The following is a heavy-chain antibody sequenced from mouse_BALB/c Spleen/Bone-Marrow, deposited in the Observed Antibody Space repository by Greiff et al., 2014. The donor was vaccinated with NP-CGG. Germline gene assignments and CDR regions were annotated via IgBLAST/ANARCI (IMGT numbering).Heavy chain of an antibody. CDR3: ARHGITRLLDY. Sequence: DVKLVESGGGLVKPGGSLKLSCAASGFTFSSYAMSWVRQTPEKRLEWVATISSGGSYTYYPDSVKGRFTISRDNAKNTLCLQMSSLRSEDTAMYYCARHGITRLLDYWGQGTTLTVSS. D-gene: IGHD2-4*01. CDR2: ISSGGSYT. CDR1: GFTFSSYA. J-gene: IGHJ2*01. V-gene: IGHV5-9-3*01.